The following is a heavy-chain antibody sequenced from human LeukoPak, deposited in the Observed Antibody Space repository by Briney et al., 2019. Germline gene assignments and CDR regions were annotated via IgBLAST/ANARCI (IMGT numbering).Heavy chain of an antibody. Sequence: GGSLRLSCAASGFTFSTYAMNWVRQAPGRGLEWVSTLSGNGGSTYYADSVKGRFTISRDNSKNTLYLQMNSLKGVDTAVYYCAKSRRLYGDFIDYWGQGTLVTVSS. D-gene: IGHD4-17*01. CDR3: AKSRRLYGDFIDY. V-gene: IGHV3-23*01. CDR1: GFTFSTYA. J-gene: IGHJ4*02. CDR2: LSGNGGST.